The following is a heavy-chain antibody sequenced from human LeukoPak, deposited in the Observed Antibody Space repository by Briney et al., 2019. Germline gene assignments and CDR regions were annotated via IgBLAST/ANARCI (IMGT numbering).Heavy chain of an antibody. Sequence: SETLSLTCAVYGGSFSGYYWSWIRQPPGKGLEWIGYIYHSGSTYYNPSLKSRVTISVDRSKNQFSLKLSSVTAADTAVYYCARMAVLSGAFDIWGQGTMVTVSS. CDR3: ARMAVLSGAFDI. D-gene: IGHD3-10*01. CDR2: IYHSGST. J-gene: IGHJ3*02. CDR1: GGSFSGYY. V-gene: IGHV4-34*01.